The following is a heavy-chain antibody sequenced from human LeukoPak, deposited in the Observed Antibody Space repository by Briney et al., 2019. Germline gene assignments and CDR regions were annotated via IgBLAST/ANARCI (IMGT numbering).Heavy chain of an antibody. Sequence: ASVKVSCKASGYTFTSYGISWVRQAPGQGLEWMGWISAYNGNTNYAQKLQGRVTMTTDTSTSTAYMELRSLRSDDTAVYYCARDPVYCSGGSCYGGYNWFDPWGQGTLVTVPS. CDR1: GYTFTSYG. CDR2: ISAYNGNT. V-gene: IGHV1-18*01. CDR3: ARDPVYCSGGSCYGGYNWFDP. J-gene: IGHJ5*02. D-gene: IGHD2-15*01.